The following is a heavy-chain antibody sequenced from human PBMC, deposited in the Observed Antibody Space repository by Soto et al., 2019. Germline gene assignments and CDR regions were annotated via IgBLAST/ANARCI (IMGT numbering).Heavy chain of an antibody. V-gene: IGHV3-21*01. D-gene: IGHD6-13*01. CDR1: GFTFSSYS. J-gene: IGHJ4*02. CDR3: ARDIAAASYYFDY. CDR2: ISSSSSYI. Sequence: GGSLRLSCAASGFTFSSYSMNWVRQAPGKGLEWVSSISSSSSYIYYADSVKGRFTISRDNAKNSLYLQMNSLRAEDTAVYYCARDIAAASYYFDYWGQGTLVTVSS.